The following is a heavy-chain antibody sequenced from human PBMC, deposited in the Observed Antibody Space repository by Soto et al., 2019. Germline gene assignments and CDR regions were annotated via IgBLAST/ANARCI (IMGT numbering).Heavy chain of an antibody. J-gene: IGHJ5*01. CDR2: IYYSGTT. Sequence: QVQLQESGPGLVKPSQTLSLTCTVSGGSISSGDYFWSWIRQYQGKGLEWIGYIYYSGTTYYNPSLLTGFTISLVASKSQSSLKLSSMTAADTAVYYCARGRALYSNYDSWGQGTLVTVSS. D-gene: IGHD4-4*01. V-gene: IGHV4-31*03. CDR1: GGSISSGDYF. CDR3: ARGRALYSNYDS.